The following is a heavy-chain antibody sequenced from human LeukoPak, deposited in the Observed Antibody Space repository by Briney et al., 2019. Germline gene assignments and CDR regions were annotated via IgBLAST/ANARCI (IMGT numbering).Heavy chain of an antibody. D-gene: IGHD3-10*01. CDR2: ISGSGGST. CDR3: AKAWSSSHNWFDP. Sequence: GGSLRLSCAASGFTFSNYALSWVRQAPGKGLEWVSAISGSGGSTYYADSVKGRFTISRDNSKNTLYLQMNSLRTEDTAVYYCAKAWSSSHNWFDPWGQGTLVTVSS. V-gene: IGHV3-23*01. CDR1: GFTFSNYA. J-gene: IGHJ5*02.